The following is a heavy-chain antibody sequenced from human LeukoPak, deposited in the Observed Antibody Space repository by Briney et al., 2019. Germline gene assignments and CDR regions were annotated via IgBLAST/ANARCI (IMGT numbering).Heavy chain of an antibody. CDR3: ARGTNYGDYDY. Sequence: GGSLRLSCAASGFTFSSYDMHWVRQATGKGLEWVSAIGTAGDTYYPGSVKGRFTISRENAKNSLYLQMNSLRAGDTAVYYCARGTNYGDYDYWGQGTLVTVSS. CDR1: GFTFSSYD. D-gene: IGHD4-17*01. J-gene: IGHJ4*02. V-gene: IGHV3-13*01. CDR2: IGTAGDT.